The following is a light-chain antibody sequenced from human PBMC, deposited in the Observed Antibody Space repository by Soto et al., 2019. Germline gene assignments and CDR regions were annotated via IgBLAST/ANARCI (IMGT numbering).Light chain of an antibody. V-gene: IGLV1-47*01. CDR2: RNN. CDR1: SSDIGTNY. CDR3: AGWDDSLSGFYV. J-gene: IGLJ1*01. Sequence: QSALTQPPSVSGTPGQWITISCSGSSSDIGTNYVYWYQQLPGAAPKLLIYRNNQRPSGVPDRFSGSKSGTSASLAISGLRSEDEAEYHCAGWDDSLSGFYVFGTGTKVT.